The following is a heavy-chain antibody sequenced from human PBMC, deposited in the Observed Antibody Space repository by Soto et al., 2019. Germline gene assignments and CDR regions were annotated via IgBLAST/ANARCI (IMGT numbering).Heavy chain of an antibody. CDR2: ISYDGTNK. Sequence: PVGSLRLSCAASGFTFRNFGMHWVRQAPGKGLEWVAVISYDGTNKYYADSVKGRFTISRDNSKNTLYLQINSLRAEDTAVYYCAKAVPPFVVVTASDYWGQGTLVTV. V-gene: IGHV3-30*18. J-gene: IGHJ4*02. CDR1: GFTFRNFG. CDR3: AKAVPPFVVVTASDY. D-gene: IGHD2-21*02.